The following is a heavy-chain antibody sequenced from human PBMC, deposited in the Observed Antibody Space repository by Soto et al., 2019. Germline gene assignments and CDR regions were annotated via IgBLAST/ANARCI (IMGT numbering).Heavy chain of an antibody. J-gene: IGHJ3*02. CDR2: ISWDGVNT. Sequence: GGSLRLSCAASGFTFDDYTMHWVRQTPGKGLEWVSLISWDGVNTYYADSVKGRFTISRDNSKNSLSLQMNSLRTEDTALYYCAKARQPGNTALLEAFDIWGQGTMVTVSS. D-gene: IGHD5-18*01. CDR1: GFTFDDYT. V-gene: IGHV3-43*01. CDR3: AKARQPGNTALLEAFDI.